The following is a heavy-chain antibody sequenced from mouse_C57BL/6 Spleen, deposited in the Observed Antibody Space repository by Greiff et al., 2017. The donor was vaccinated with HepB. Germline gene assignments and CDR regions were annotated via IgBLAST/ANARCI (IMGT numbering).Heavy chain of an antibody. CDR1: GYAFTNYL. CDR2: INPGSGGT. V-gene: IGHV1-54*01. Sequence: QVQLQQSGAELVRPGTSVKVSCKASGYAFTNYLIEWVKQRPGQGLEWIGVINPGSGGTNYNEKFKGKATLTADKSSSTAYMQLSSLTSEDSAVYFCARYDGKDWYFDVWGTGTTVTVSS. CDR3: ARYDGKDWYFDV. D-gene: IGHD2-1*01. J-gene: IGHJ1*03.